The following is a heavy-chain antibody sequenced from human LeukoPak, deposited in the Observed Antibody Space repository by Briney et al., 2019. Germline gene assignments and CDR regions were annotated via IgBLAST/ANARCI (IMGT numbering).Heavy chain of an antibody. J-gene: IGHJ4*02. CDR2: FDPEDGET. Sequence: PGGSLRLSCAASGFIFSNDGMHWVRQAPGKGLEWMGGFDPEDGETIYAQKFQGRVTMTEDTSTDTAYMELSSLRSEDTAVYYCASGTAASFDYWGQGTLVTVSS. D-gene: IGHD6-13*01. V-gene: IGHV1-24*01. CDR1: GFIFSNDG. CDR3: ASGTAASFDY.